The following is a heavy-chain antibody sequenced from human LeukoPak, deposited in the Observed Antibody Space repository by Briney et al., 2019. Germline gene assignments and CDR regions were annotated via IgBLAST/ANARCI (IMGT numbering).Heavy chain of an antibody. D-gene: IGHD1-1*01. Sequence: GGSLRLSCAASGFTFSSYWMSWVRQAPGKGLEGVANIKQDGSEKYYVDSVKGRFTISRENANTSLYLQMNSLRAEDTAVYYCARERPFDPWGQGTLVTVSS. V-gene: IGHV3-7*01. J-gene: IGHJ5*02. CDR2: IKQDGSEK. CDR1: GFTFSSYW. CDR3: ARERPFDP.